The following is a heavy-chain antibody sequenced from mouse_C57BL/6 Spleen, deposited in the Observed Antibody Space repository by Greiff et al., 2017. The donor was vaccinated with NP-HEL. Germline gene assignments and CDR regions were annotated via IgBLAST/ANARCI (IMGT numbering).Heavy chain of an antibody. D-gene: IGHD4-1*01. J-gene: IGHJ3*01. V-gene: IGHV5-17*01. CDR2: ISSGSSTI. Sequence: VQLVESGGGLVKPGGSLKLSCAASGFTFSDYGMHWVRQAPEKGLEWVAYISSGSSTIYYADTVKGRFTISRDNAKNTLFLQMTSLRSEDTAMYYCARPGTGAWFAYWGQGTLVTVSA. CDR1: GFTFSDYG. CDR3: ARPGTGAWFAY.